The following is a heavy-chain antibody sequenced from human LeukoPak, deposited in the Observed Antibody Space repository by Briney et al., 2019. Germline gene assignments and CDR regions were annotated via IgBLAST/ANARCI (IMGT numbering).Heavy chain of an antibody. Sequence: SETLSLTCAASGFSISSGYYWGWIRQPPGKGLEWIGSIYHSGSTYYNPSLKSRVTISVDTSKNQFSLELSSVIAADRAVYYCARHWTWASGYWGQGTLVTVSS. D-gene: IGHD3/OR15-3a*01. J-gene: IGHJ4*02. V-gene: IGHV4-38-2*01. CDR3: ARHWTWASGY. CDR1: GFSISSGYY. CDR2: IYHSGST.